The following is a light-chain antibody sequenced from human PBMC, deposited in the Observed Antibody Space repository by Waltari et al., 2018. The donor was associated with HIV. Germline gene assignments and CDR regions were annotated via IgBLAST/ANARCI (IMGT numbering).Light chain of an antibody. J-gene: IGLJ2*01. V-gene: IGLV10-54*04. Sequence: QAGLTQPPSVSKGMRQTATLTCTGNSNNVGNQGAAWLQQHQGHPPKLLSYRDNKRPSAISGKFSSSRSGNTASLTITGVQPEDEADYFCATWDISLSAVVFGGWTTLTVL. CDR2: RDN. CDR3: ATWDISLSAVV. CDR1: SNNVGNQG.